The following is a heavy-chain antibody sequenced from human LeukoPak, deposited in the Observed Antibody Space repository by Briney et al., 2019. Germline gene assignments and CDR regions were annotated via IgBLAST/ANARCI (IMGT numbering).Heavy chain of an antibody. CDR3: ARAQGVAWHNWNDDYYYYYMDV. V-gene: IGHV4-4*07. CDR1: GGSISSYY. D-gene: IGHD1-1*01. J-gene: IGHJ6*03. CDR2: IYTSGST. Sequence: SETLSLTCTVSGGSISSYYWSWIRQPAGKGLEWIGRIYTSGSTNYNPSLKSRVTMSVDTSKNQFSLKLSSVTAADTAVYYCARAQGVAWHNWNDDYYYYYMDVWGKGTTVTVSS.